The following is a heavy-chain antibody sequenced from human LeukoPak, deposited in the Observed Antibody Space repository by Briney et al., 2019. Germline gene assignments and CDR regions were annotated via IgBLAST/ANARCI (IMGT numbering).Heavy chain of an antibody. CDR1: GFRFSSYW. Sequence: GGSLRLSCAASGFRFSSYWMSWVRQAPGKGLEWVANIKQDASEKYYVDSVRGRFTISRDNAKNSLYLQMNSLRAEDTAVYYCAQLEYCSSTSCYKVAGYWGQGTLVTVSS. J-gene: IGHJ4*02. CDR2: IKQDASEK. CDR3: AQLEYCSSTSCYKVAGY. V-gene: IGHV3-7*01. D-gene: IGHD2-2*02.